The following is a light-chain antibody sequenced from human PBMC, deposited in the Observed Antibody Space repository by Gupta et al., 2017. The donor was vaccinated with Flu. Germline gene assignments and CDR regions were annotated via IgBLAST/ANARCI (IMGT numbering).Light chain of an antibody. J-gene: IGKJ4*01. CDR1: QTGLSSSENRNY. CDR2: WAS. Sequence: DFVMTQSPDSLTVSLGERATINCKSSQTGLSSSENRNYLAWFQQKAGHPPKLLIYWASSRQYGVPDSFSGRGSGTDFTLTISGLQAEDVGVYYCQQEYCLPVTFGRGTKVEIK. V-gene: IGKV4-1*01. CDR3: QQEYCLPVT.